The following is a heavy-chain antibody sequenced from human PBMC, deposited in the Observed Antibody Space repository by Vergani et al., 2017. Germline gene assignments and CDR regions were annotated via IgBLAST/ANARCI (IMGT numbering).Heavy chain of an antibody. CDR2: ISASSTYI. CDR3: AGDEKRDGYNYRD. Sequence: EVQLVESGGGLVKPGGSLRLSCSASGFTFSTYTMNWVRQAPGKGLEWVSSISASSTYIYYPDSLRGRFTISRDNANNSLYLQMNSLRAEDTAVYYCAGDEKRDGYNYRDWGQGTLVTVSS. V-gene: IGHV3-21*01. D-gene: IGHD5-24*01. J-gene: IGHJ4*02. CDR1: GFTFSTYT.